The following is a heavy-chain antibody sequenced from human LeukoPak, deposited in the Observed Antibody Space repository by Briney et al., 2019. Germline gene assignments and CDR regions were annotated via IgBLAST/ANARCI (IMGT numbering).Heavy chain of an antibody. CDR3: ASGRLGYCTNGVCYDAFDI. CDR1: GFTFSSYA. V-gene: IGHV3-53*01. D-gene: IGHD2-8*01. Sequence: GGSLRLSCAASGFTFSSYAMSWVRQAPGEGLEWVSVIYSGGSTNYADSVKGRFTISRDNSKNTLYLQMNSLRAEDTAVYYCASGRLGYCTNGVCYDAFDIWGQGTMVTVSS. J-gene: IGHJ3*02. CDR2: IYSGGST.